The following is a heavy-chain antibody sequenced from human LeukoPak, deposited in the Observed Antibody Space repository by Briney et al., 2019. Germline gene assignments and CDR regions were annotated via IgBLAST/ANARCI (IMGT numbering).Heavy chain of an antibody. V-gene: IGHV3-21*01. Sequence: GGSLRLSCAASGFTFSSYSMNWVRQAPGKGLEWVSSISSSSSYIYYADSVKGRLTISRDNAKNSLYLQMNSLRAEDTAVYYCARDLSYGSQYYFDYWGQGTLVTVSS. CDR1: GFTFSSYS. CDR2: ISSSSSYI. D-gene: IGHD5-18*01. J-gene: IGHJ4*02. CDR3: ARDLSYGSQYYFDY.